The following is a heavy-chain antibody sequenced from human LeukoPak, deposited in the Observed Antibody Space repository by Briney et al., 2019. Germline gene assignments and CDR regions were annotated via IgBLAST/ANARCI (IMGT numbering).Heavy chain of an antibody. D-gene: IGHD5-18*01. Sequence: ASVKVSCKASGYTFTGYYMRWVRQAPGQGLEWMGWINPNSGGTNYAQKFQGRVTMTRDTSISTAYMELSRLRSDDTAVYYCARVDTAMDPLDYWGQGTLVTVSS. V-gene: IGHV1-2*02. J-gene: IGHJ4*02. CDR3: ARVDTAMDPLDY. CDR1: GYTFTGYY. CDR2: INPNSGGT.